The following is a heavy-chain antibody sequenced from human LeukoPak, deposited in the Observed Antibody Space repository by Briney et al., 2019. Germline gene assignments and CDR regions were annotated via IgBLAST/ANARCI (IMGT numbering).Heavy chain of an antibody. CDR2: IFYSGST. V-gene: IGHV4-59*08. CDR1: GGPMSSHY. D-gene: IGHD6-19*01. CDR3: ARGGWYQDY. J-gene: IGHJ4*02. Sequence: PSETLSLTCTVSGGPMSSHYWSWFRQPPGKGLECIGYIFYSGSTTYNPSLKSRLSISVDTSKHQFSLKLTSVTAADTAVYYGARGGWYQDYWGQGTRVTVSS.